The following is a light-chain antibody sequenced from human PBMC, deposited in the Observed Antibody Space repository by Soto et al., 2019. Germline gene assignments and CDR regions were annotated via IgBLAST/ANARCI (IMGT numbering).Light chain of an antibody. Sequence: QLVLTQSSSASASLGSSVKLTCTLSSGHSSYIIAWHHQQPGKAPRYLMKLEGSGSYNKGSGFPDRFSGSSSGADRYLTISNLQFEDEANYYCEAWDSNTRVFGGGTKLTVL. J-gene: IGLJ2*01. CDR2: LEGSGSY. CDR1: SGHSSYI. CDR3: EAWDSNTRV. V-gene: IGLV4-60*02.